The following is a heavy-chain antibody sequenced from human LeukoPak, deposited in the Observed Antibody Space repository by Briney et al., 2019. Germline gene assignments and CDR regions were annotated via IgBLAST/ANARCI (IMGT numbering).Heavy chain of an antibody. V-gene: IGHV3-30-3*01. CDR2: ISYDGSNK. CDR1: GFTFSSYA. D-gene: IGHD6-13*01. Sequence: PGGSLRLSCAASGFTFSSYAMHWVRQAPGKGLEWVAVISYDGSNKYYADSVKGRFTISRDNSKNTLYLQMNSLRAEDTAVYYWARDGRDSSSWYRFNQEPQTIWKRPLDYWGQGTLVTVSS. J-gene: IGHJ4*02. CDR3: ARDGRDSSSWYRFNQEPQTIWKRPLDY.